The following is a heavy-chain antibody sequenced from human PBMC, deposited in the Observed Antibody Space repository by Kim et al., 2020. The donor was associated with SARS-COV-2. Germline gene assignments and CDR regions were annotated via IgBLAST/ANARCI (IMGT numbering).Heavy chain of an antibody. Sequence: STYYNPSLKSRVTISVDTSKNQFSLKLSSVTAADTAVYYCARINKQLVPHWGQGTLVTVSS. CDR3: ARINKQLVPH. J-gene: IGHJ4*02. D-gene: IGHD6-6*01. V-gene: IGHV4-39*01. CDR2: ST.